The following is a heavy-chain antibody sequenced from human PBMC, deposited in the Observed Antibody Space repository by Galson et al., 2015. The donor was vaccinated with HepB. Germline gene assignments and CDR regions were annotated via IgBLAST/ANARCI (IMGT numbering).Heavy chain of an antibody. CDR3: AKAGDLVVVITTYGFDY. CDR1: GFTFDDYT. D-gene: IGHD3-22*01. J-gene: IGHJ4*02. Sequence: SLRLSCAASGFTFDDYTMHWVRQAPGKGLEWVSLISWDGGSTYYADSVKGRFTISRDNSKNSLYLQMNSLRTEDTALYYCAKAGDLVVVITTYGFDYWGQGTLVTVSS. V-gene: IGHV3-43*01. CDR2: ISWDGGST.